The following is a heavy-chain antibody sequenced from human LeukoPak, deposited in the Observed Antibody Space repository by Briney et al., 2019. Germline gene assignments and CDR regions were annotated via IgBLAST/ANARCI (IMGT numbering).Heavy chain of an antibody. J-gene: IGHJ4*02. CDR1: GFTFNTYA. V-gene: IGHV3-23*01. D-gene: IGHD6-13*01. CDR3: AKQSAGSAAWYSLHYDF. Sequence: GGSLRLSCAASGFTFNTYAMSWVRQAPGKGLEWVSAISGSGDSTYYADSVKGRFTISRDNSKNTLYLQVNSLRAEDTAVYFCAKQSAGSAAWYSLHYDFWGQGTLVTVSS. CDR2: ISGSGDST.